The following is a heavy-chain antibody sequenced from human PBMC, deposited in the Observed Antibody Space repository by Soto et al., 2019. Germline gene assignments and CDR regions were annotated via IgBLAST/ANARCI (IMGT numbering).Heavy chain of an antibody. CDR1: RFTFSSYA. CDR3: ATLLHGFVVVVAAIDY. Sequence: PGGSLRLSCAASRFTFSSYAMSWVRQAPGKGLEWVSAISGSGGSTYYADSVKGRFTISRDNSKNTLYLQMNSLRAEDTAVYYCATLLHGFVVVVAAIDYCGQGTLVTVSS. V-gene: IGHV3-23*01. D-gene: IGHD2-15*01. J-gene: IGHJ4*02. CDR2: ISGSGGST.